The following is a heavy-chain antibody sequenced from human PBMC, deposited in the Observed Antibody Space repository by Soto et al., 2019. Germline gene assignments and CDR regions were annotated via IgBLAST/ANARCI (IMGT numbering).Heavy chain of an antibody. CDR3: ATQAYCSGGSCYPDY. V-gene: IGHV1-69*02. Sequence: QVQLVQSGAEVKKPGSSVKVSCKASGGTFSSYTISWVRQAPGQGLEWMGRIIPILGIANYAQKFQGRVTITADKSTSTAYMELSSLRSEDTAVYCCATQAYCSGGSCYPDYWGQGTLVTVSS. CDR2: IIPILGIA. J-gene: IGHJ4*02. CDR1: GGTFSSYT. D-gene: IGHD2-15*01.